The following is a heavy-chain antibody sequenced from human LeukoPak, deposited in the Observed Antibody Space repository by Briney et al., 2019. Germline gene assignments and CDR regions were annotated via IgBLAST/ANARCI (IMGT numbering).Heavy chain of an antibody. J-gene: IGHJ4*02. CDR2: MNPNSGNT. CDR1: GYTFTSYD. Sequence: AASVKVSCKAPGYTFTSYDINWVRQATGQGLEWMGWMNPNSGNTGYAQKFQGRVTMTRNTSISTAYMELSSLRSEDTAVYYCARGFHYYDSSGYYYFDYWGQGTLVTVSS. D-gene: IGHD3-22*01. CDR3: ARGFHYYDSSGYYYFDY. V-gene: IGHV1-8*01.